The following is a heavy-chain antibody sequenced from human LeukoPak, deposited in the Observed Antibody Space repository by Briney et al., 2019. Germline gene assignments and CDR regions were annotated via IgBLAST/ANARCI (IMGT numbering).Heavy chain of an antibody. CDR2: ISSSSSYI. CDR1: GFTFSSYS. Sequence: GGSLRLSCAASGFTFSSYSMNWVRQAPGKGLEWVSSISSSSSYIYYADSVKGRFTISRDNAKNSLYLQMNSLRAEDTAVYYCARAQGGSSDAFDIWGQGTMVTVSS. V-gene: IGHV3-21*01. J-gene: IGHJ3*02. CDR3: ARAQGGSSDAFDI. D-gene: IGHD1-26*01.